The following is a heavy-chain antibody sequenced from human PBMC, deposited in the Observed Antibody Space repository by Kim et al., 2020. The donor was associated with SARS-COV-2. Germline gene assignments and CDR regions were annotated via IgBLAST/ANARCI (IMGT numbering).Heavy chain of an antibody. Sequence: SVKVSCKASGGTFSSYAISWVRQAPGQWLEWMGRIIPILGIANYAQKFQGRVTITADKSTSTAYMELSSLRSEDTAVYYCAEGGYSYGYAYYYYYMDVWGKGTTVTVSS. V-gene: IGHV1-69*04. CDR1: GGTFSSYA. J-gene: IGHJ6*03. CDR2: IIPILGIA. CDR3: AEGGYSYGYAYYYYYMDV. D-gene: IGHD5-18*01.